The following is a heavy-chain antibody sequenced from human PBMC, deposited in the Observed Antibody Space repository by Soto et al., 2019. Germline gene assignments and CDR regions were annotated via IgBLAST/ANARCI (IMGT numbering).Heavy chain of an antibody. Sequence: QVQLVQSGAEVREPGASVKVSCKASGYTFTNYGVSWVRQAPGQGLEWMGWLGGYKGNTNYAQKLQCRVTLTTDTSTSTAYMELRSLRSDDTAVYYCAPHTLDTGMPSGYWGQGTLVTVSS. V-gene: IGHV1-18*01. J-gene: IGHJ4*02. CDR2: LGGYKGNT. D-gene: IGHD5-18*01. CDR3: APHTLDTGMPSGY. CDR1: GYTFTNYG.